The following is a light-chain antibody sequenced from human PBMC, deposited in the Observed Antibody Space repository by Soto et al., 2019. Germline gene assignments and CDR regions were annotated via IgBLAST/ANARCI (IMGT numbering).Light chain of an antibody. CDR2: GAS. J-gene: IGKJ4*01. CDR1: QSVRSN. Sequence: EIVMTQSPATLSVSPGERATLSCRASQSVRSNLAWYQQKPGQAPRLLIYGASTRATGIPARFSGSGSGTEFTLTISSLQSEDFAVYYWQQYNNWPPLTFGEGTKVEIK. CDR3: QQYNNWPPLT. V-gene: IGKV3-15*01.